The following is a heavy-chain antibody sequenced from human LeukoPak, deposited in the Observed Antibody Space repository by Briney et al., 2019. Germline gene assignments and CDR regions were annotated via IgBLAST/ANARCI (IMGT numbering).Heavy chain of an antibody. J-gene: IGHJ4*02. Sequence: GRSLRLSCAASGFTFDDYAMHWVRQAPGKGLEWVSGISWNSGSIGYADSVKGRFTISRDNAKKSLYLQMNSLRAEDTAVYYCGRVGAYYGSGSYSDYWGQGTLVTVSS. CDR2: ISWNSGSI. D-gene: IGHD3-10*01. CDR3: GRVGAYYGSGSYSDY. V-gene: IGHV3-9*01. CDR1: GFTFDDYA.